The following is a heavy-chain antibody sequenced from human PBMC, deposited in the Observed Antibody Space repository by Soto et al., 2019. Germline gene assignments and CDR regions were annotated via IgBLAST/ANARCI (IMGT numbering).Heavy chain of an antibody. V-gene: IGHV3-21*01. CDR1: GFTFSSYS. Sequence: GGSLRLSCAASGFTFSSYSMNWVRQAPGKGLEWVSSISSSSSYIYYADSVKGRFTISRDNAKNSLYLQMNSLRAEDTAVYYCARDRFGLGNDAFDIWGQGTMVTVSS. D-gene: IGHD7-27*01. CDR2: ISSSSSYI. J-gene: IGHJ3*02. CDR3: ARDRFGLGNDAFDI.